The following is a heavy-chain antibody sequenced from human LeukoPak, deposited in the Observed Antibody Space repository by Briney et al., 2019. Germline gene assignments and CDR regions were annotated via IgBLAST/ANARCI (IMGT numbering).Heavy chain of an antibody. Sequence: GGSLRLSCAASGFTFSSYLMSWVRQAPGKGLEWVANIREDGSDKYYVDSVKGRFTISRDNAKRSVYLQMNSLRAEDTAVYYCAKAGTTVTTYAWFDPWGQGTLVTVSS. CDR1: GFTFSSYL. V-gene: IGHV3-7*01. CDR2: IREDGSDK. J-gene: IGHJ5*02. CDR3: AKAGTTVTTYAWFDP. D-gene: IGHD4-17*01.